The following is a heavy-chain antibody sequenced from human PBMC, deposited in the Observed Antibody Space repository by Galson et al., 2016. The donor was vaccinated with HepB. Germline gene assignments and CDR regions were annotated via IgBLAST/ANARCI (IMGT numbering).Heavy chain of an antibody. J-gene: IGHJ6*02. CDR1: GFTFNNYA. D-gene: IGHD3-16*01. CDR2: FSGGSGIT. Sequence: SLRLSCAASGFTFNNYAMNWVRQAPGKGLEWVSGFSGGSGITFYADSRKGRFTLSRDNSKNTLYLQMNSPTAEDTGLYYCAKGGPPPRVCLAGMDVCGQGTTVTVSS. V-gene: IGHV3-23*01. CDR3: AKGGPPPRVCLAGMDV.